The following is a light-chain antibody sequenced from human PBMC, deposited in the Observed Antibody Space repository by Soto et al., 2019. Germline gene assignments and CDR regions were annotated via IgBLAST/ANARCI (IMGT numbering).Light chain of an antibody. CDR2: GAS. CDR3: QQYGRSGT. CDR1: QSVSNNY. Sequence: SVWMRSTETLCPSPGETRTLPSRASQSVSNNYLAWYQQKPGQAPRLLIYGASNRATGIPDRFSGSGSGTDFTLTISRLEPEDFAVYYCQQYGRSGTFGQGTKVDIK. J-gene: IGKJ1*01. V-gene: IGKV3-20*01.